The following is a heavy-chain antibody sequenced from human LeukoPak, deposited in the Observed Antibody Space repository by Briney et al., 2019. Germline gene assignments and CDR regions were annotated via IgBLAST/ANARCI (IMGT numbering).Heavy chain of an antibody. Sequence: SETLSLTCTVSGYSISNGYYWGWTRQPPGKGLEWVGSIYHRGSTYYNPSLTSRVTISLDRSKKKFSLKLTSVTAADTAVYFCARGAEYYAIWRGYAGYSDYWGQGISVTVSS. D-gene: IGHD3-3*01. CDR1: GYSISNGYY. CDR2: IYHRGST. CDR3: ARGAEYYAIWRGYAGYSDY. V-gene: IGHV4-38-2*02. J-gene: IGHJ4*02.